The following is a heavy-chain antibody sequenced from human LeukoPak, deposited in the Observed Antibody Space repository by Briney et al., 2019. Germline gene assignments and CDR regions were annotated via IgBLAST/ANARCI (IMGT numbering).Heavy chain of an antibody. CDR1: GGTFSSYA. D-gene: IGHD5-24*01. V-gene: IGHV1-69*04. CDR3: ARSGLDGYNYAPDY. CDR2: IIPILGIA. J-gene: IGHJ4*02. Sequence: ASVKVSCKASGGTFSSYAISWVRQAPGRGLEWMGRIIPILGIANYAQKFQGRVTITADKSTSTAYMELSSLRSEDTAVYYCARSGLDGYNYAPDYWGQGTLVTVSS.